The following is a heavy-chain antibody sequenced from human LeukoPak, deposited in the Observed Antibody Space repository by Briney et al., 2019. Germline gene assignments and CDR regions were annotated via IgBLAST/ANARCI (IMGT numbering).Heavy chain of an antibody. CDR3: ARAGDFWSGYPSRNYMGV. CDR2: IYHSGST. J-gene: IGHJ6*03. CDR1: GGSISSGGYS. D-gene: IGHD3-3*01. V-gene: IGHV4-30-2*01. Sequence: PSQTLSLTCAVSGGSISSGGYSWSWIRQPPGKGLEWIGYIYHSGSTYYNPSLKSRVTISVDRSKNQFSLKLSSVTAADTAVYYCARAGDFWSGYPSRNYMGVWGKGTTVTVSS.